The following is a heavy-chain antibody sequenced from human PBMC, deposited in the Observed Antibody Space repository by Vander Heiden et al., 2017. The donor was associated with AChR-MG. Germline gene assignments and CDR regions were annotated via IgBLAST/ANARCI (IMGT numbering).Heavy chain of an antibody. V-gene: IGHV4-59*01. CDR3: ARHAVGVSPHHPFDY. CDR2: IYYSGST. J-gene: IGHJ4*02. D-gene: IGHD1-26*01. Sequence: QVQLQESGPGLVKPSETLSLTFTVSGGSISSYYWSWIRQPPGKGLEWIGYIYYSGSTNYHPSLKSRVTISVDTSKNQFSLKLSSVTAADTAVYYCARHAVGVSPHHPFDYWGQGPLVTVSS. CDR1: GGSISSYY.